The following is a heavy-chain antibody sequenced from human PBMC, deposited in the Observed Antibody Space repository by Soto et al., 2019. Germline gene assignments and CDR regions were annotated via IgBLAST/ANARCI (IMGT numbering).Heavy chain of an antibody. V-gene: IGHV3-64D*06. CDR2: ITSNGGST. CDR3: LVASAAY. Sequence: GGSLRLSCTASGFTFSSHSMTWVRQAPGKGLENVSGITSNGGSTFYADSVKGRFIISRDNSQNTVYLQMSSLTTADTAVYYCLVASAAYWGQGTQVTVSS. J-gene: IGHJ4*02. D-gene: IGHD6-13*01. CDR1: GFTFSSHS.